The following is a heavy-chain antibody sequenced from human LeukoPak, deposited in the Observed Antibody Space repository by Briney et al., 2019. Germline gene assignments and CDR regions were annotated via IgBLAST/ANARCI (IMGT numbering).Heavy chain of an antibody. Sequence: SQTLSLTCTVSGGSISCGGYYWSWIRQHPGKGLEWIGYIYYSGSTYYNPSLKSRVTISVDTSKNQFSLKLSSVTAADTAVYYCARCPTRLVISHAIDYWGQGTLVTVSS. CDR2: IYYSGST. D-gene: IGHD3-9*01. V-gene: IGHV4-31*03. CDR1: GGSISCGGYY. CDR3: ARCPTRLVISHAIDY. J-gene: IGHJ4*02.